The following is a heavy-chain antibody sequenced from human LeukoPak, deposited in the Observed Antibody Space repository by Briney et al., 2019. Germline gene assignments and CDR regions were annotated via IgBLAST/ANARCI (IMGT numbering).Heavy chain of an antibody. CDR2: IIVGNGNT. CDR1: GYNFRSYA. V-gene: IGHV1-3*01. CDR3: ARVSSMGGDSLYHHYGMDF. Sequence: ASEKVSCKASGYNFRSYAFYWVRLAPPPRLEWMGWIIVGNGNTEYSEKFHDRVIISRDTSANTVYMELSGLRGEDTAVEYCARVSSMGGDSLYHHYGMDFWGKGTTVIVSS. J-gene: IGHJ6*04. D-gene: IGHD3-16*01.